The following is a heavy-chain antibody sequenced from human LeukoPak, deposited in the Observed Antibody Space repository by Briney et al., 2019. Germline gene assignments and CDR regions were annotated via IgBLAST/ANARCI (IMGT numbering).Heavy chain of an antibody. D-gene: IGHD6-19*01. J-gene: IGHJ4*02. CDR3: ARVEYSSGWYFDY. V-gene: IGHV4-38-2*01. Sequence: KSSETLSLTCAVSGYSISSGYYWGWIRQPPGKGLEWIGSIYHSRSTYYNPSLKSRVTISVDTSKNQFSLKLSSVTAADTAVYYCARVEYSSGWYFDYWGQGTLVTVSS. CDR1: GYSISSGYY. CDR2: IYHSRST.